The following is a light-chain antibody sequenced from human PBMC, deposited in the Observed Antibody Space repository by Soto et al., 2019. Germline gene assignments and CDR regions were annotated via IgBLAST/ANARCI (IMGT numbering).Light chain of an antibody. V-gene: IGKV1-9*01. CDR3: QQLNSYPLT. Sequence: IQLTQSPASLSASVGDRFTITCRASQGISSYLAWYQQKPGQAPKLLIYAASTLQSGVPSRFSGSGSGTDVTLTISSLQPEDFATYYCQQLNSYPLTFGGGTKVEIK. CDR1: QGISSY. J-gene: IGKJ4*01. CDR2: AAS.